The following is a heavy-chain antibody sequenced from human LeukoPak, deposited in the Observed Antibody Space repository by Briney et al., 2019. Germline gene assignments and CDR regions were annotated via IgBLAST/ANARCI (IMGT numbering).Heavy chain of an antibody. V-gene: IGHV1-18*01. CDR2: ISAYNGDT. CDR3: ARGGGCCSGGSCYEFDY. CDR1: GYTFSSFG. Sequence: ASVKVSCKASGYTFSSFGISWVRQAPGQGLEWMGWISAYNGDTNYAQKLQGRVTMTTDTSTSTAYMELRSLRSDDTAVYYCARGGGCCSGGSCYEFDYWGQGTLVTVSS. J-gene: IGHJ4*02. D-gene: IGHD2-15*01.